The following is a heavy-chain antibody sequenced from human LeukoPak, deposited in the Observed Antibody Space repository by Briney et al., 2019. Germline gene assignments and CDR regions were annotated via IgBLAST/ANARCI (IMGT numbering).Heavy chain of an antibody. Sequence: GGSLRLSCAASGFTFSSYGMSWVRQAPGKGLEWVSAISGSGGSTYYADSVKGRFTISRDNSKNTLYLQMNSLRAEDTAVYYCAKDSAIKYYDILTGYYNRGDWVAFDIWGQGTMVTVSS. D-gene: IGHD3-9*01. V-gene: IGHV3-23*01. CDR1: GFTFSSYG. CDR3: AKDSAIKYYDILTGYYNRGDWVAFDI. J-gene: IGHJ3*02. CDR2: ISGSGGST.